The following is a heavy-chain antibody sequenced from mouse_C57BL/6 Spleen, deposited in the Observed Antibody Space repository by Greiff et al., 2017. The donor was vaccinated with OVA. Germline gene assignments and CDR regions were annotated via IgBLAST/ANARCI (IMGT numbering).Heavy chain of an antibody. CDR2: IDPSDSYT. CDR1: GYTFTSYW. J-gene: IGHJ1*03. CDR3: ARVTTVVATGYFDV. V-gene: IGHV1-69*01. D-gene: IGHD1-1*01. Sequence: QVQLKQPGAELVMPGASVKLSCKASGYTFTSYWMHWVKQRPGQGLEWIGEIDPSDSYTNYNQKFKGKSTLTVDKSSSTAYMQLSSLTSEDSAVYYCARVTTVVATGYFDVWGTGTTVTVSS.